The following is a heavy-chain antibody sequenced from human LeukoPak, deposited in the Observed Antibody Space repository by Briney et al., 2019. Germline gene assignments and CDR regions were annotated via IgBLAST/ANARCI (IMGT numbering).Heavy chain of an antibody. D-gene: IGHD3-22*01. CDR1: GGTFSSYA. CDR2: IIPVFGTT. J-gene: IGHJ6*03. V-gene: IGHV1-69*06. Sequence: GASVKVSCKASGGTFSSYAVSWVRLTPGQGLEWLGGIIPVFGTTTYAQKFQAKVTMTADKSTNTAYLEISSLTSDDTAVYYCARGLYDSSGYTARNYYYYMDVWGKGTTVTVSS. CDR3: ARGLYDSSGYTARNYYYYMDV.